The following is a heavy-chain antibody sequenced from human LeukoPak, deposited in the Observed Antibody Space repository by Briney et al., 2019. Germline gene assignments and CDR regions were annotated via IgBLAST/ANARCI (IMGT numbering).Heavy chain of an antibody. J-gene: IGHJ4*02. V-gene: IGHV3-48*04. CDR1: GFTFSSYS. CDR2: ISSSSSTI. CDR3: ARQEVGAVVLWLDY. Sequence: PGGSLRLSCAASGFTFSSYSMNWVRQAPGKGLEWVSYISSSSSTIYYADSVKGRFTISRDNAKNLLYLQMNSLRAEDTAVYYCARQEVGAVVLWLDYWGQGTLVTVSS. D-gene: IGHD1-26*01.